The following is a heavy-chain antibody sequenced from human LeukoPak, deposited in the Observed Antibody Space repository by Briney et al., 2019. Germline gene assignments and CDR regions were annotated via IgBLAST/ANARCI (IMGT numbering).Heavy chain of an antibody. CDR2: IYYSGST. J-gene: IGHJ4*02. D-gene: IGHD4-11*01. Sequence: SETLSLTCTVSGGSISSSSYYWGWIRQPPGKGLEWIGSIYYSGSTYYNPSLKSRVTISVDTSQNQFSLKLSSVTAADTALYSWAGFVIYGNNEFDYWGKGTLVTVSS. CDR1: GGSISSSSYY. V-gene: IGHV4-39*07. CDR3: AGFVIYGNNEFDY.